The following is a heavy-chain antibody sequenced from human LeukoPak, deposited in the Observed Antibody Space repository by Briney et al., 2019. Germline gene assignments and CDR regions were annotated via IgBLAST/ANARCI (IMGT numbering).Heavy chain of an antibody. CDR3: AELGITMIGGV. D-gene: IGHD3-10*02. CDR2: ISGSEGST. J-gene: IGHJ6*04. V-gene: IGHV3-23*01. Sequence: SGGSLRLSCAASGFTFNIYAMSWVRQAPGKGLEWVSGISGSEGSTYYADSVKGRFTISRDNSKNSLYLQMNSLRAEDTAVYYCAELGITMIGGVWGKGTTVTISS. CDR1: GFTFNIYA.